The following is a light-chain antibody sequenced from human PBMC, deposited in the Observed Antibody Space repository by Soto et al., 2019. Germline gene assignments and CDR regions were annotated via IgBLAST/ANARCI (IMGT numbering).Light chain of an antibody. CDR2: SAS. J-gene: IGKJ4*01. Sequence: DVQMTQSPSSLSASVGDRVTLTCRASQDISICLAWLQQKPGKAPTSLLSSASTLQSGVPSRFSGSGSATDFTLTISLLQDEDFAYYCYQQYNSSPFTFGGGTNVEIQ. V-gene: IGKV1-16*01. CDR3: QQYNSSPFT. CDR1: QDISIC.